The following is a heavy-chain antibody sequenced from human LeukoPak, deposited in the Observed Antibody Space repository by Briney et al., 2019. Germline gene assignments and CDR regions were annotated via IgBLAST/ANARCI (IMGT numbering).Heavy chain of an antibody. CDR3: ARRSGSGYYFFDY. CDR1: GDSISSSSYY. D-gene: IGHD3-22*01. CDR2: ISYSGSM. J-gene: IGHJ4*02. Sequence: SETLSLTCTVSGDSISSSSYYWSWIRQPPGKGLEWIGSISYSGSMYYNPSLKSRVTISVDTSKNQFSLKLSSVTAADTAVYYCARRSGSGYYFFDYWGQGTLVTVSS. V-gene: IGHV4-39*01.